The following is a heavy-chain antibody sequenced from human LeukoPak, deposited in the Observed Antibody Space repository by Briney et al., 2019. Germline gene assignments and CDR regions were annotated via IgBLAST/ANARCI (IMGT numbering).Heavy chain of an antibody. J-gene: IGHJ4*02. D-gene: IGHD4-17*01. V-gene: IGHV3-53*01. CDR2: IYTLDDT. Sequence: GRSLRLSCPVAGSSLTDNYMSWVRQPPREGLEWVSIIYTLDDTFYADSGKGRFTISRNYSKNTLSLQMSSLRVEDTAIYYCARVGPPYGDQPFDYWGQGALVTVSS. CDR3: ARVGPPYGDQPFDY. CDR1: GSSLTDNY.